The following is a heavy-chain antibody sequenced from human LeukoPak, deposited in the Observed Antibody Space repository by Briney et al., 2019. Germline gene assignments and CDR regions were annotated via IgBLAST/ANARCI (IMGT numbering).Heavy chain of an antibody. D-gene: IGHD3-10*01. CDR3: ARDHGSGSYYNFDY. V-gene: IGHV1-2*02. CDR1: GYTFTSYY. J-gene: IGHJ4*02. CDR2: INPNSGGT. Sequence: AASVKVSCKPSGYTFTSYYMHCVRQAPGQGLEWMGWINPNSGGTNYAQKFQGRVTMTRDTSISTAYMELSRLRSDDTAVYYCARDHGSGSYYNFDYWGQGTLVTVSS.